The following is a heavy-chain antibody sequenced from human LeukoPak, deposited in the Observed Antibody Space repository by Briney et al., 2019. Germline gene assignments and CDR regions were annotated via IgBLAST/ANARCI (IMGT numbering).Heavy chain of an antibody. CDR2: ISGSGGST. CDR3: AKGKLRDSSGYYPIRPFDY. J-gene: IGHJ4*02. CDR1: GFTFSSYA. Sequence: GGSLRLSCAASGFTFSSYAMSWVRQAPGKGLEWVSAISGSGGSTYYADSVKGRFTISRDNSKNTLYLQMNSLRAEDTAVYYCAKGKLRDSSGYYPIRPFDYWGQGTLVTVSS. D-gene: IGHD3-22*01. V-gene: IGHV3-23*01.